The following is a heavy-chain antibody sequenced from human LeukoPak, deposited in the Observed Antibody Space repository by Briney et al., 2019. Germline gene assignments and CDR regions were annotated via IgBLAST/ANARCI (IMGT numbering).Heavy chain of an antibody. J-gene: IGHJ5*02. CDR1: GYTFTSYD. CDR3: ARRLVVPAAAGVNWFDP. V-gene: IGHV1-2*06. CDR2: INPNSGGT. D-gene: IGHD2-2*01. Sequence: ASVKVSCKASGYTFTSYDINWVRQATGQGLEWMGRINPNSGGTNYAQKFQGRVTMTRDTSISTAYMELSRLRSDDTAVYYCARRLVVPAAAGVNWFDPWGQGTLVTVSS.